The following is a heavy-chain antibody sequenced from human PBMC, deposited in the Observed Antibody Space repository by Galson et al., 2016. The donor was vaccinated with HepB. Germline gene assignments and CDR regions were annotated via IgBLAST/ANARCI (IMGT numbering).Heavy chain of an antibody. D-gene: IGHD4-23*01. V-gene: IGHV3-13*05. CDR1: GFSFSNYD. CDR2: ISSAGEP. Sequence: CAASGFSFSNYDIHWVRRVTGTGLEWVSAISSAGEPHYAASVRGRITISRENAKNSVYLQMNSLRAEDTAVYFGARDKDGGYDYWGQGTLVTVSA. CDR3: ARDKDGGYDY. J-gene: IGHJ4*02.